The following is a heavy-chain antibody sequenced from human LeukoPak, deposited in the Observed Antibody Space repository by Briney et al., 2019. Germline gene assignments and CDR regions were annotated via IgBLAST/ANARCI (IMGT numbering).Heavy chain of an antibody. Sequence: ASVKVSCKASGYDFTSFGISWVRQAPGQGLEWIGWISGYSGDTKYAQEVQARVTMTIDTSTSTAYMEMTSLRSDDTAVYYCARDQVVGATAGTFDFWGQGTLVTVSS. CDR3: ARDQVVGATAGTFDF. CDR1: GYDFTSFG. CDR2: ISGYSGDT. V-gene: IGHV1-18*01. D-gene: IGHD1-26*01. J-gene: IGHJ4*02.